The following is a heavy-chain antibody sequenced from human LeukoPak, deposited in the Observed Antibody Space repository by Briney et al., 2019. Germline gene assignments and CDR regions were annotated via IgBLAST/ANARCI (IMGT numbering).Heavy chain of an antibody. D-gene: IGHD1-20*01. J-gene: IGHJ4*02. Sequence: GGSLRLSCAASGFTFSSYGMHWVRQAPGKGLEWVAFIRYDGSNKYYADSVKGRFTISRDNSKNTPYLQMNSLRAEDTAVYYCAKDLTYNWNYFDYWGQGTLVTVSS. CDR2: IRYDGSNK. V-gene: IGHV3-30*02. CDR3: AKDLTYNWNYFDY. CDR1: GFTFSSYG.